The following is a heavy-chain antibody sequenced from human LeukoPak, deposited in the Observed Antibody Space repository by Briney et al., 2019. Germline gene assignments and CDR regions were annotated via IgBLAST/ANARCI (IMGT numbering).Heavy chain of an antibody. Sequence: ASVKVSCKASGYTFTSYYMHWVRQAPGQGLEWMGIINPSGGSTSYAQKFQGRVTMTRDMSTSTAYMELRSLRSDDTAVYYCARDGYSSSAPRGAFDIWGQGTMVTVSS. J-gene: IGHJ3*02. CDR2: INPSGGST. D-gene: IGHD6-13*01. CDR1: GYTFTSYY. CDR3: ARDGYSSSAPRGAFDI. V-gene: IGHV1-46*01.